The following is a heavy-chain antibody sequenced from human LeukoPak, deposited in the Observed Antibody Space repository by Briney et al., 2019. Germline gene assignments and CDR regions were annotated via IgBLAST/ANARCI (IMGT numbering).Heavy chain of an antibody. J-gene: IGHJ5*02. Sequence: PSETLSLTCTVSGGSISSSSYYWGWIRQPPGKGLEWIGSIYYSGSTYYNPSLKSRVTISVDTSKNQFSLKLSSVTAADTAVYYCAREGAIAPSNWFDPWAREPWSPSPQ. CDR1: GGSISSSSYY. CDR2: IYYSGST. D-gene: IGHD2-2*02. CDR3: AREGAIAPSNWFDP. V-gene: IGHV4-39*07.